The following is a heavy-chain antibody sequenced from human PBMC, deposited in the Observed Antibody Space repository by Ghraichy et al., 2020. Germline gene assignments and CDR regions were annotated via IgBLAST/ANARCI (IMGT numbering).Heavy chain of an antibody. J-gene: IGHJ4*02. CDR1: GGSISSYY. D-gene: IGHD5-24*01. CDR3: ARVDGFGGRAEYYFDS. CDR2: IYYSGST. V-gene: IGHV4-59*01. Sequence: SETLSLTCTVSGGSISSYYWSWIRQPPGKGLEWIGSIYYSGSTNYNPSLRSRVTISVDTSKNQFSLKLSSVTAADTAVYYCARVDGFGGRAEYYFDSWGQGTLVTVSS.